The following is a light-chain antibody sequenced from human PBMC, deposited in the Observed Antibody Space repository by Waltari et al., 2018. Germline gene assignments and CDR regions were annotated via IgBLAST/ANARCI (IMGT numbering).Light chain of an antibody. CDR2: EVT. CDR1: SRAVGGYNF. Sequence: QSALTQPPSASGSPRQSVTISCTGSSRAVGGYNFVPWYQQHPGKAPQLMIYEVTKRPSGVPDRFSGSKSGNTASLTVSGLQAEDEADYYCSSFTRSNNWVFGGGTKLTVL. CDR3: SSFTRSNNWV. V-gene: IGLV2-8*01. J-gene: IGLJ3*02.